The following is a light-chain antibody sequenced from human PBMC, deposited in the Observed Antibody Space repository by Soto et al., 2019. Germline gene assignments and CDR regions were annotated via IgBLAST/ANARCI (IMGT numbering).Light chain of an antibody. CDR1: QSVSSD. Sequence: EVVMTQSPATLSVSPGDRATLSCRASQSVSSDLAWHHQKPGQAPRLLIYGASTRATGIPARFNGSGSGTEFTLTISSLQSEDFAVYYCQHYNNWPFTFGQGTNLETK. J-gene: IGKJ2*01. CDR3: QHYNNWPFT. CDR2: GAS. V-gene: IGKV3-15*01.